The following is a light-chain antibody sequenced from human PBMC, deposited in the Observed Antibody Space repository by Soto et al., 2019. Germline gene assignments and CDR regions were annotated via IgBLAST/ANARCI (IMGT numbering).Light chain of an antibody. V-gene: IGKV1-5*01. CDR2: HAS. CDR3: QQRSNWPAPS. CDR1: QSISNW. Sequence: DIQMTQSPSTLPASVGDRVTITCRASQSISNWLAWYQQKPGTAPKVLIYHASNLQSGVPSRFSGSGSGTDFTLTISSLEPEDFAVYYCQQRSNWPAPSFGQGTRLEIK. J-gene: IGKJ5*01.